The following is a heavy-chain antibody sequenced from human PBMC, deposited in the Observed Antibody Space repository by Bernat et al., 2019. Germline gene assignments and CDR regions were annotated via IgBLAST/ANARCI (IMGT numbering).Heavy chain of an antibody. CDR1: GFDLSTYS. J-gene: IGHJ4*02. D-gene: IGHD1-1*01. V-gene: IGHV3-21*05. Sequence: EVQLVESGGGLVKPGGSLRLSCAASGFDLSTYSMNWVRQAPGKGLEWVSYISDADRYIYYADSVKGRFTISRDNAKNSLYLQMNSLRAEDTAVYYCARLAPPSNTRTTTDYWGQGTLVTVSS. CDR3: ARLAPPSNTRTTTDY. CDR2: ISDADRYI.